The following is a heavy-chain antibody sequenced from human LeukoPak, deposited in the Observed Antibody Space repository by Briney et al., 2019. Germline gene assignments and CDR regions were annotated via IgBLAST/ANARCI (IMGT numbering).Heavy chain of an antibody. CDR3: AREPGYSGSAFDI. Sequence: ASETLSLTCAVSGGSISSSNWWSWVRQPPGKGLEWIGEIYHSGSTNYNPSLKSRVTISVDKSKNQFSLKLSSVTAADTAVFYCAREPGYSGSAFDIWGQGTMVTVSS. CDR1: GGSISSSNW. D-gene: IGHD1-26*01. CDR2: IYHSGST. V-gene: IGHV4-4*02. J-gene: IGHJ3*02.